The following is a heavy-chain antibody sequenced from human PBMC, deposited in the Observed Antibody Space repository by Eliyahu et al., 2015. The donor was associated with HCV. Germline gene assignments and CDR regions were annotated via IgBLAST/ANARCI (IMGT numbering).Heavy chain of an antibody. CDR2: ISNDGTKK. CDR1: GVXLXXYA. V-gene: IGHV3-30*04. CDR3: ARVHDSGSSWYNWFDP. J-gene: IGHJ5*02. Sequence: QVQLVESGGGVVESGRSLRLSCVGSGVXLXXYALHWVRQTPGKGXEWVAVISNDGTKKDYADSVKGRFTISRDDSQNTVYLYMNSLRPDDTAMYLCARVHDSGSSWYNWFDPWGQGTLVTVSS. D-gene: IGHD6-13*01.